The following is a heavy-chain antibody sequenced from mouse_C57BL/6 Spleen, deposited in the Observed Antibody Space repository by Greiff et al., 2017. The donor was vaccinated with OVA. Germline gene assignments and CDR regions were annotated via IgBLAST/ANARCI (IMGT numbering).Heavy chain of an antibody. J-gene: IGHJ1*03. D-gene: IGHD2-1*01. V-gene: IGHV1-55*01. CDR3: ARHGNYSGNFDV. CDR1: GYTFTSYW. CDR2: IYPGSGST. Sequence: QVHVKQPGAELVKPGASVKMSCKASGYTFTSYWITWVKRRPGQGLEWIGDIYPGSGSTNYNEKFKSKATLTVDTSSSTAYMQLSSLTSEDSAVYYCARHGNYSGNFDVWGTGTTVTVSS.